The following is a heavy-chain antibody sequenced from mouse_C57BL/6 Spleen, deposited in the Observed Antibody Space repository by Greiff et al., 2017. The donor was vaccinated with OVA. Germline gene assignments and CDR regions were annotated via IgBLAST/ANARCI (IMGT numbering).Heavy chain of an antibody. J-gene: IGHJ1*03. V-gene: IGHV3-6*01. D-gene: IGHD1-1*01. CDR3: ARPDYYGSSYGYFYV. CDR2: ISYDGSN. CDR1: GYSITSGYY. Sequence: VQLKESGPGLVKPSQSLSLTCSVTGYSITSGYYWNWIRQFPGNKLEWMGYISYDGSNNYNPSLKNRISITRDTSKNQFFLKLNSVTTEDTATYYCARPDYYGSSYGYFYVWGTGTTVTVSS.